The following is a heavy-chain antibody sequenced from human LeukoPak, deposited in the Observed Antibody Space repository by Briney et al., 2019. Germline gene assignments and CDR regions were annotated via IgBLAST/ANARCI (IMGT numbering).Heavy chain of an antibody. CDR2: TYTGGNS. CDR1: GFTFSSIH. D-gene: IGHD3-22*01. J-gene: IGHJ3*02. CDR3: ARGGRGSAAVVAPRSFDI. Sequence: GGSLSLSCAASGFTFSSIHMVWVRQAPGKGLEWVSVTYTGGNSYYADSVKGRFIISRDISKNTLYLQMNSLRAEDSALYYCARGGRGSAAVVAPRSFDIWGQGTMVTVSS. V-gene: IGHV3-53*01.